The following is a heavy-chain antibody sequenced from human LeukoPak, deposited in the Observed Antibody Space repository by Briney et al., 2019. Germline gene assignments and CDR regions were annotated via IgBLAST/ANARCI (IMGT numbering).Heavy chain of an antibody. CDR3: ARGDGDGPARRAFDI. D-gene: IGHD7-27*01. J-gene: IGHJ3*02. CDR2: INPTSGDT. Sequence: ASVKVSCKASGYTFTGYYKHWVRQAPGQGLEWMGWINPTSGDTYYVQKFQGRVIMTRDTSISTAYMELSGVRSDDTAVYYCARGDGDGPARRAFDIWGQGTMVTVSS. CDR1: GYTFTGYY. V-gene: IGHV1-2*02.